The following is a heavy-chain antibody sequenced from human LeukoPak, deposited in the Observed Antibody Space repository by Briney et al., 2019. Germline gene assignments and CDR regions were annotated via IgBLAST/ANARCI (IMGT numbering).Heavy chain of an antibody. CDR2: IIPILGIA. CDR1: GGTFSSYA. D-gene: IGHD2-15*01. Sequence: SVKVSCKASGGTFSSYAISWVRQAPGQGLEWMGRIIPILGIANYAQKFQGRVTITADKSTSTAYMELSSLRSEDTAVYYCARDNPGCSGGSCYSETYYYYGMDVWGQGTTVTVSS. CDR3: ARDNPGCSGGSCYSETYYYYGMDV. V-gene: IGHV1-69*04. J-gene: IGHJ6*02.